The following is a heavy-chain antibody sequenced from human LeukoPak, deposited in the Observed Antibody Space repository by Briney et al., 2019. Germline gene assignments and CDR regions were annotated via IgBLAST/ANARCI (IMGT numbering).Heavy chain of an antibody. CDR1: GFTFDDYA. Sequence: GGSLRLSCAASGFTFDDYAMHWVRQAPGKGLEWVSGISWNSGSIGYADSVKGRFTISRDNAKNSLYLQMNSLRAEDTALYYCAKDMAPRAYYYDSSGYYPWGRGTLVTVSS. D-gene: IGHD3-22*01. V-gene: IGHV3-9*01. J-gene: IGHJ5*02. CDR3: AKDMAPRAYYYDSSGYYP. CDR2: ISWNSGSI.